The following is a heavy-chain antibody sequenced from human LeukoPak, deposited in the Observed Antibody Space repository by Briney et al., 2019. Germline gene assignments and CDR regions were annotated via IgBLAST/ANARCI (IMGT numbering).Heavy chain of an antibody. CDR2: IVSNGDT. CDR3: TRDQMNY. V-gene: IGHV3-53*01. Sequence: GGSLRLSCTASEFTVSRNYMLWVRQAPGKGLEWVSLIVSNGDTHYADSVKGRFTISRDTSKNTVSLQMNSLRVEDTAMYYCTRDQMNYWGQGTLITVSS. CDR1: EFTVSRNY. D-gene: IGHD5-24*01. J-gene: IGHJ4*02.